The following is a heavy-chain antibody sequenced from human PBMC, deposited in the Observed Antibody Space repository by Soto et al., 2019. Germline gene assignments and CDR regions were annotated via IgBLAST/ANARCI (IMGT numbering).Heavy chain of an antibody. CDR1: GFTFSSYW. Sequence: PGGSLRLSCAASGFTFSSYWMHWVRQAPGKGLVWVSHINSDGSSTSYADSVKGRFTISRDNAKNTLYLQMNSLRAEDTAVYYCAIRASYYDSSGYFDYWGQGTLVTVSS. J-gene: IGHJ4*02. CDR2: INSDGSST. D-gene: IGHD3-22*01. V-gene: IGHV3-74*01. CDR3: AIRASYYDSSGYFDY.